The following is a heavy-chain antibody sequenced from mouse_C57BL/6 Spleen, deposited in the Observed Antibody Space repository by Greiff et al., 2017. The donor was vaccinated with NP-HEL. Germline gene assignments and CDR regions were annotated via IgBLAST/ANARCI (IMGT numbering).Heavy chain of an antibody. J-gene: IGHJ2*01. Sequence: VKLQQPGAELVMPGASVKLSCKASGYTFTSYWMYWVKQRPGQGLEWIGEIDPSDSYTNYNQKFKGKSTLTVDKSSSTAYMQLSSLTSEDSAVYYCARSAVTTDYWGQGTTLTVSS. D-gene: IGHD2-2*01. CDR3: ARSAVTTDY. CDR2: IDPSDSYT. V-gene: IGHV1-69*01. CDR1: GYTFTSYW.